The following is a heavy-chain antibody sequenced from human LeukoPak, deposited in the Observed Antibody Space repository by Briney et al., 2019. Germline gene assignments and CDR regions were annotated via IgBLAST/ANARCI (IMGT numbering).Heavy chain of an antibody. CDR2: ISWDGGST. D-gene: IGHD6-13*01. J-gene: IGHJ5*02. CDR3: AKDIGIAAAGSPPDH. CDR1: GFTFDDYA. V-gene: IGHV3-43D*03. Sequence: GGSLRLSCAASGFTFDDYAMHWVRQAPGKGLEWVSLISWDGGSTYYADSVKGRFTISRDNSKNSLYLQMNSLRAEDTALYYCAKDIGIAAAGSPPDHWGQGTLVTVSS.